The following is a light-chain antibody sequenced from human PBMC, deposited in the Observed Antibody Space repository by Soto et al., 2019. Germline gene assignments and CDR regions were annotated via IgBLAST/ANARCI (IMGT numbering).Light chain of an antibody. CDR3: QQLNGYPIT. V-gene: IGKV1-9*01. Sequence: DIQLTQSPSFLSASVGDTVTITCRASQGVSSHLAWYQQKPGKAPNLLIHEASTLQSGVPSRFSGSGSGTEFTLTVSSLQTDDFATYFCQQLNGYPITFGGGTKVEIK. J-gene: IGKJ4*01. CDR1: QGVSSH. CDR2: EAS.